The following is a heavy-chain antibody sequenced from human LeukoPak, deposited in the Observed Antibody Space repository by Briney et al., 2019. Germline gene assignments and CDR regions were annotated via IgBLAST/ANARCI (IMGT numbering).Heavy chain of an antibody. CDR2: ISSSSSTI. V-gene: IGHV3-48*04. CDR1: GFTFSTYR. Sequence: GGSLRLSCAASGFTFSTYRLNWVRQAPGKGLEWVSYISSSSSTIDYADSVKGRFTISRDNADNSLYLQMNSLRVEDTAVYYCARDEGRAVGGTSYYYYGMDVWGQGTTVTVSS. CDR3: ARDEGRAVGGTSYYYYGMDV. J-gene: IGHJ6*02. D-gene: IGHD6-19*01.